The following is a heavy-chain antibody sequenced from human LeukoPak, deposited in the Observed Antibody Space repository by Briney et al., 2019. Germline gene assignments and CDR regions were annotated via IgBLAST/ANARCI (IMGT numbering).Heavy chain of an antibody. CDR3: ARGALPLPTGWFDP. D-gene: IGHD1-14*01. Sequence: GGSLRLSCAASGFTFSSYGMHWVRQAPGKGLEWVAFIRYDGSNKYYAGSVKGRFTISRDNSKNTLYLQMNSLRAEDTAVYYCARGALPLPTGWFDPWGQGTLVTVSS. J-gene: IGHJ5*02. CDR1: GFTFSSYG. CDR2: IRYDGSNK. V-gene: IGHV3-30*02.